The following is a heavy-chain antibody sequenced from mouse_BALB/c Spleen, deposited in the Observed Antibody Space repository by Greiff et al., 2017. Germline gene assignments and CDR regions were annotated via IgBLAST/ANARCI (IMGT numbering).Heavy chain of an antibody. V-gene: IGHV5-6*01. D-gene: IGHD3-3*01. CDR1: GFTFSSYG. J-gene: IGHJ2*01. CDR3: ARHKGRGYFYY. Sequence: EVLLVESGGDLVKPGGSLKLSCAASGFTFSSYGMSWVRQTPDKRLEWVATISSGGSYTYYPDGLKGRFTISRDKAKNTLYLQLSSLKSEDTAMYYCARHKGRGYFYYWGQGTTLTVSS. CDR2: ISSGGSYT.